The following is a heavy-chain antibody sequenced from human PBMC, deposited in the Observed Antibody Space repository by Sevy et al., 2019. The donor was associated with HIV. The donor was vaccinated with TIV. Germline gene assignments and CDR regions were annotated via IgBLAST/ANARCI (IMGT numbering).Heavy chain of an antibody. D-gene: IGHD3-3*01. CDR1: GFTFSSYS. Sequence: GGSLRLSCAASGFTFSSYSMNWVRQAPGKGLEWVSSISSSSSYVYYADSVKGRFTISRDNAKNSLYLQMTSLRAEDTAVYYCARPHATEYDFWGGPSGSWGQGTLVTVSS. J-gene: IGHJ5*02. V-gene: IGHV3-21*01. CDR3: ARPHATEYDFWGGPSGS. CDR2: ISSSSSYV.